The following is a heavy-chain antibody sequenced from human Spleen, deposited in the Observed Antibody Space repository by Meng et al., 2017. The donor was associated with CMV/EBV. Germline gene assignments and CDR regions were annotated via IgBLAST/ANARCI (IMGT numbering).Heavy chain of an antibody. CDR2: IRSKAYGGTT. J-gene: IGHJ6*02. V-gene: IGHV3-49*04. D-gene: IGHD2-2*01. CDR1: GFTVSSNY. CDR3: TRVQLPTNYYYYGMDV. Sequence: GGSLRLSCAASGFTVSSNYMSWVRQAPGKGLEWVGFIRSKAYGGTTEYAASVKGRFTISRDDSKSIAYLQMNSLKTEDTAVYYCTRVQLPTNYYYYGMDVWGQGTTVTVSS.